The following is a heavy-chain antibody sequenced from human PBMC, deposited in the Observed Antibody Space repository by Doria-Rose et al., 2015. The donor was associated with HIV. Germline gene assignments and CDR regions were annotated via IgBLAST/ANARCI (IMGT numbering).Heavy chain of an antibody. CDR2: INPNTGSS. Sequence: QVQLVQSGAEVEKPGASVKVSCKSSGYIFITYYIHWVRQVPGQGLEWMAWINPNTGSSNFAQKFQGRVSMTRDTSISTAYMELSGLRFDDTAVYYCARSVAGRDFYFDYWGQGSLVTVSS. J-gene: IGHJ4*02. CDR3: ARSVAGRDFYFDY. V-gene: IGHV1-2*02. CDR1: GYIFITYY.